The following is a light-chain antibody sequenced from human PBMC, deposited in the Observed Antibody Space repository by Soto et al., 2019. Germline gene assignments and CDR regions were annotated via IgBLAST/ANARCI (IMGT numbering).Light chain of an antibody. CDR3: RSLTSSSPQVV. CDR1: SSDVGGYNY. V-gene: IGLV2-14*01. Sequence: QSALTQPASVSGSPGQSITISCTGTSSDVGGYNYVSWYQQHKGKAPRLIIYDVTNRPSGVYNRFSGSKSGNTASLPISGLLAEDEADYYCRSLTSSSPQVVFAGGTKLTVL. CDR2: DVT. J-gene: IGLJ3*02.